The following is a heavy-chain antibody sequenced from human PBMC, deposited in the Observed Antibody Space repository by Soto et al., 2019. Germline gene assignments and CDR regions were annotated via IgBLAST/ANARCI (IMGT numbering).Heavy chain of an antibody. V-gene: IGHV3-30*18. J-gene: IGHJ4*02. CDR3: AKERSSSWYYFEN. CDR1: GFTSEFTFSSYG. Sequence: QVQLVESGGGVVQPGRSLRLSCAASGFTSEFTFSSYGMHCVRQAPGKGLEWVAVISYDGSIKFYADSVKGRFTISRDNSKNTLYLQMNSLRVEDTAVYYCAKERSSSWYYFENWGQGTLVTVSS. D-gene: IGHD6-13*01. CDR2: ISYDGSIK.